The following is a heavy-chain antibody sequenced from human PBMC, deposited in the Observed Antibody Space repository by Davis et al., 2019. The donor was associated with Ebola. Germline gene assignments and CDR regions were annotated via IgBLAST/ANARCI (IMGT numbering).Heavy chain of an antibody. CDR1: GGTFSSYA. Sequence: SVKVSCKASGGTFSSYAISWVRQAPGQGLEWMGGIIPIFGTANYAQKFQGRVTITADESTSTAYMELSSLRSEDTAVYYCARDRRDGYNYNYYYYGMDVWGQGTTATVSS. V-gene: IGHV1-69*13. CDR2: IIPIFGTA. CDR3: ARDRRDGYNYNYYYYGMDV. J-gene: IGHJ6*02. D-gene: IGHD5-24*01.